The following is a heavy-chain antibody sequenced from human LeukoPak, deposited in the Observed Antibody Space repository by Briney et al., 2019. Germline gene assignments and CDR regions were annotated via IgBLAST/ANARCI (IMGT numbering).Heavy chain of an antibody. CDR1: GFTFSSYA. D-gene: IGHD2-2*01. J-gene: IGHJ5*02. V-gene: IGHV3-30*04. CDR2: ISYDGSNK. Sequence: GGSLRLSCAASGFTFSSYAMHWVRQAPGKGLEWVAVISYDGSNKYYADSVKGRFTISRDNSKNTLYLQMNSLRAEDTAVYYCARDVVVVPAARRLNWFDPWGQGTLVTVSS. CDR3: ARDVVVVPAARRLNWFDP.